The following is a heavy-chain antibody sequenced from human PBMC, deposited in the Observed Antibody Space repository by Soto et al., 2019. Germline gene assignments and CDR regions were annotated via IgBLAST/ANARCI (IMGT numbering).Heavy chain of an antibody. CDR3: ARMDSNSFLFASYYYGMAV. V-gene: IGHV3-48*02. J-gene: IGHJ6*02. D-gene: IGHD6-6*01. Sequence: EVQLVESGGGLVQPGGSLRLSCAASGFTFSSYSMNWVRQGPGKGLEWVSYISSSSNTIYYADSVKGRFSISRDNAKSSLYLQMNSLRDEDTAVYYCARMDSNSFLFASYYYGMAVWGQGTTVTVSS. CDR2: ISSSSNTI. CDR1: GFTFSSYS.